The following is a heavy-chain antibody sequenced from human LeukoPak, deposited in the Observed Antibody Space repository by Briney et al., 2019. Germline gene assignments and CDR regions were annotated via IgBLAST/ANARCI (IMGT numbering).Heavy chain of an antibody. V-gene: IGHV4-59*08. CDR3: ARQPGGTAAFDI. CDR2: ISYTGGET. D-gene: IGHD1-14*01. J-gene: IGHJ3*02. Sequence: SETLSLTCTVSGGSISSYYWSWIRQPPGKGLEWIGYISYTGGETNYNPSIKSRLTISDDTSKTQFSLMLTSVTAADTAVYYCARQPGGTAAFDIWAQGTMVTVSS. CDR1: GGSISSYY.